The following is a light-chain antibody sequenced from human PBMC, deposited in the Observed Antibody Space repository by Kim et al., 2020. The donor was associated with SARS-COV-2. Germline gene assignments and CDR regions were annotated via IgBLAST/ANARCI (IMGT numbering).Light chain of an antibody. Sequence: QSVLTQPPSVSAAPGQRVTISCSGNNSNIVNNYVSWYQQLPGTAPKLLIYDNNKRPSGIPDRFSGSKSGTSATLRITGLQTGDEADYYCGTWDSSLSARVFGGGTKLTVL. CDR2: DNN. J-gene: IGLJ3*02. CDR3: GTWDSSLSARV. CDR1: NSNIVNNY. V-gene: IGLV1-51*01.